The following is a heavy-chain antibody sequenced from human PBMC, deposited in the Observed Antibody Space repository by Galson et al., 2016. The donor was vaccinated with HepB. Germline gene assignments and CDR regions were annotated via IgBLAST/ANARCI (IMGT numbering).Heavy chain of an antibody. V-gene: IGHV3-7*01. J-gene: IGHJ4*02. Sequence: SLRLSCAASGFTFSSYWMSWVRQPPGKGLEWVANIKEDGSDQKYVDSVRGRFTISRDNAKNSLYLQMSSLRAEDTAVFYCARLRPRSYFDYWGQGTLVTVSS. CDR3: ARLRPRSYFDY. CDR2: IKEDGSDQ. CDR1: GFTFSSYW.